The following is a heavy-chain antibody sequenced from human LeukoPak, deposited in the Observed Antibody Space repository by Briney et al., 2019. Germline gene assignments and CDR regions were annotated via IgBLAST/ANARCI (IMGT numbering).Heavy chain of an antibody. CDR2: INHSGST. D-gene: IGHD3-3*01. CDR3: ARLRFWSGYEFDP. J-gene: IGHJ5*02. Sequence: NASETLSLTCAVYGGAFRGYYWSWIRQPPGKGLEWIGEINHSGSTNYNPSLKSRVTISVDTSKNQFSLKLSSVTAADTAVYYCARLRFWSGYEFDPWGQGTLVTVSS. V-gene: IGHV4-34*01. CDR1: GGAFRGYY.